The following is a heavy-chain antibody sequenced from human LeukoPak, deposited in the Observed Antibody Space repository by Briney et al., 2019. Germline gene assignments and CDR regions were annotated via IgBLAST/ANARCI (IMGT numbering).Heavy chain of an antibody. V-gene: IGHV4-59*01. J-gene: IGHJ4*02. CDR1: GGSLSSYY. Sequence: SETLSLTCTVSGGSLSSYYWSWIRQPPGKGLEWIGYIYYSGSTNYNPSLKSRVTISVDTSKNQFSLKLSSVTAADTAVYYCAGASLLLWFGELPGYWGQGTLVTVSS. CDR2: IYYSGST. CDR3: AGASLLLWFGELPGY. D-gene: IGHD3-10*01.